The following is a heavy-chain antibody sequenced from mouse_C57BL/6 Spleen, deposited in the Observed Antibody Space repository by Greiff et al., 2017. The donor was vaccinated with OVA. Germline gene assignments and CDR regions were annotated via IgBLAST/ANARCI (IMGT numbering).Heavy chain of an antibody. CDR2: IDPSDSYT. CDR1: GYTFTSSW. J-gene: IGHJ2*01. V-gene: IGHV1-69*01. Sequence: QVQLQQPGAELVMPGASVKLSCKASGYTFTSSWMHWVKQRPGQGLEWIGEIDPSDSYTNYNQKFKGKSTLTVDKSSSTAYMQLSSLTSEDSAVYYCARGYYGSTDYWGQGTTLTVSS. CDR3: ARGYYGSTDY. D-gene: IGHD1-1*01.